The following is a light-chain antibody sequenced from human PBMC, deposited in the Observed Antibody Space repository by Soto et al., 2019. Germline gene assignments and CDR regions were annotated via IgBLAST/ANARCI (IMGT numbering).Light chain of an antibody. V-gene: IGKV1-39*01. J-gene: IGKJ1*01. CDR1: QSISSW. CDR3: QQSYTTPWT. CDR2: AAS. Sequence: DIQMTQSPSTLSASVGDRVTITCRASQSISSWLAWYQQKPGRAPRLLIHAASTLQSGVPSRFSGSGSGTDFTLTISSLEPEDFATYFCQQSYTTPWTFGLGTKVDI.